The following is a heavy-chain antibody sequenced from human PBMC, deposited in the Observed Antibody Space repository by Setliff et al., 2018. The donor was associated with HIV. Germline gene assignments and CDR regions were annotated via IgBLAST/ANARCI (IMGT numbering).Heavy chain of an antibody. V-gene: IGHV3-23*01. Sequence: GGSLRLSCAASGFTFSSYWMHWVRQAPGKGPEWVSGISGSGGSTYYADSVKGRFTISRDNSKNTLYLQMNSLRAEDTAVYYCAKDPRAAVATICDYWGQGTLVTVSS. CDR1: GFTFSSYW. CDR2: ISGSGGST. CDR3: AKDPRAAVATICDY. D-gene: IGHD5-12*01. J-gene: IGHJ4*02.